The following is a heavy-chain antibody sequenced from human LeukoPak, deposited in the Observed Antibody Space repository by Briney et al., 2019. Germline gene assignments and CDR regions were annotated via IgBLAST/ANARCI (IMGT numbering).Heavy chain of an antibody. CDR2: INPGNGNT. D-gene: IGHD2-2*01. CDR3: AREGYCSSTSCPTKQYYYYYYGMDV. Sequence: ASVKVSCKASGYTFTSYPIHWVRQAPGQRLEWMGWINPGNGNTKYSQKFQGRVTITRDTSASTAHMELRSLRSDDTAVYYCAREGYCSSTSCPTKQYYYYYYGMDVWGQGTTVTVSS. J-gene: IGHJ6*02. V-gene: IGHV1-3*01. CDR1: GYTFTSYP.